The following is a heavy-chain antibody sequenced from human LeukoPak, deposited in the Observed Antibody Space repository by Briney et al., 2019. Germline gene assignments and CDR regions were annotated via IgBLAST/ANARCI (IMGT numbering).Heavy chain of an antibody. CDR3: ASKGDSSGYYYFDY. D-gene: IGHD3-22*01. Sequence: SETLSLTWAAYGGSFSGYYWSWIRQPPGKGLEWIGEINHSGSTNYNPSLKSRVTISVDTSKNQFSLKLSSVTAADTAVYYCASKGDSSGYYYFDYWGQGTLVTVSS. CDR1: GGSFSGYY. V-gene: IGHV4-34*01. J-gene: IGHJ4*02. CDR2: INHSGST.